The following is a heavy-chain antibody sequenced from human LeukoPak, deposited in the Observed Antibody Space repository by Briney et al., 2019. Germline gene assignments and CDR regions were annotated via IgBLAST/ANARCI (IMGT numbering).Heavy chain of an antibody. CDR2: IDPSDSYT. J-gene: IGHJ4*02. CDR1: GYSFTSYW. Sequence: GESLKISCKGSGYSFTSYWISRVRQMPGKGLEWMGRIDPSDSYTNYSPSFQGHVTISADKSISTAYLQWSSLKASDTAMYYCARQSYYYGSGSYYEQDYWGQGTQVTVSS. V-gene: IGHV5-10-1*01. CDR3: ARQSYYYGSGSYYEQDY. D-gene: IGHD3-10*01.